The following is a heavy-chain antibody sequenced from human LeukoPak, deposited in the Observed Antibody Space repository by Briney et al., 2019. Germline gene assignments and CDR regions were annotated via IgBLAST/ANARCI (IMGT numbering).Heavy chain of an antibody. V-gene: IGHV1-2*06. CDR2: INPNSGGT. CDR3: ARDRNDFWSGYYNWFDS. J-gene: IGHJ5*01. D-gene: IGHD3-3*01. CDR1: GYTFTGYY. Sequence: ASVKVSCKASGYTFTGYYMHWVRQAPGQGLEWMGRINPNSGGTNYAQKFQGRVTMTRDTSISTAYMELSRLRSDDTAVYYCARDRNDFWSGYYNWFDSWGQGTLVTVYS.